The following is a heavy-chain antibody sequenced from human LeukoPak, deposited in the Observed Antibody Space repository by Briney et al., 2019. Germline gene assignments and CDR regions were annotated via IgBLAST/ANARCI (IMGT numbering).Heavy chain of an antibody. D-gene: IGHD2-21*02. CDR1: GFTFSTYW. CDR3: ATSAHIEVGTAPPPDY. J-gene: IGHJ4*02. CDR2: IKQDGTEK. V-gene: IGHV3-7*03. Sequence: PGGSLRLSCAASGFTFSTYWMSWVRQAPGKGLEWVAVIKQDGTEKYYVDSVKGRFTISRDNAKNPLYLQMNSLRAEDTAVYYCATSAHIEVGTAPPPDYWGQGTLVTVTS.